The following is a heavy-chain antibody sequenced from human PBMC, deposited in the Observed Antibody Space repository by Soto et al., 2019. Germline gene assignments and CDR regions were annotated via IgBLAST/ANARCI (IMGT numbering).Heavy chain of an antibody. CDR3: ARDQGAYYYSYYGMDV. V-gene: IGHV4-30-4*01. J-gene: IGHJ6*02. CDR2: IYYSGST. Sequence: SETLSLTCTVSGGSISSGDYYWSWIRQPPGKGLEWIGYIYYSGSTYYNPSLKSRVTISVDTPKNQFSLKLSSVTAADTAVYYCARDQGAYYYSYYGMDVWGQGTTVTVSS. CDR1: GGSISSGDYY.